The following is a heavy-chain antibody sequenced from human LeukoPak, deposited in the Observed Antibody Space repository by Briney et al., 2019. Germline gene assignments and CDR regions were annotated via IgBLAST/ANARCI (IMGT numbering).Heavy chain of an antibody. CDR3: ARIDCSSTSCLNWSFDY. Sequence: SGGSLRLSCAASGLTISSYSMNWVRQAPGKGLQWVSYISSSSSTIYYADSVKGRFTISRDNAKNSLYLQMNSLRAEDTAVYYCARIDCSSTSCLNWSFDYWGQGTLVTVSS. CDR1: GLTISSYS. D-gene: IGHD2-2*01. J-gene: IGHJ4*02. CDR2: ISSSSSTI. V-gene: IGHV3-48*04.